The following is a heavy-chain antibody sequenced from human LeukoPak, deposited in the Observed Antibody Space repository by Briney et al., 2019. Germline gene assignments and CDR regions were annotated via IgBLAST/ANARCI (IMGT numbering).Heavy chain of an antibody. J-gene: IGHJ5*02. CDR2: ISGSGGST. CDR3: AKDRLVAATAGSRIWFDP. CDR1: GFTFSSYA. D-gene: IGHD2-15*01. V-gene: IGHV3-23*01. Sequence: GGSLRLSCAASGFTFSSYAMSWVRQAPGKGLEWVPAISGSGGSTYYADSVKGRFTISRDNSKNTLYLQMNSLRAEDTAVYYCAKDRLVAATAGSRIWFDPWGQGTLVTVSS.